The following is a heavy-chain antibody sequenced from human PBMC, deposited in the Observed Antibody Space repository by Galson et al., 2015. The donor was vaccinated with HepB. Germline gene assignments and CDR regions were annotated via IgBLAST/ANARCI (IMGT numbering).Heavy chain of an antibody. V-gene: IGHV3-23*01. CDR1: GFTFSSYA. D-gene: IGHD6-19*01. CDR3: VKDGPYSSGAFDI. Sequence: SLRLSCAVSGFTFSSYAMSWVRQAPGKGLEWVSGLSSSGGSTYYADSVKGRFTVSRDNPKNTLYLQMKSLRAEDTAVYYCVKDGPYSSGAFDIWGQGTMVTVSS. CDR2: LSSSGGST. J-gene: IGHJ3*02.